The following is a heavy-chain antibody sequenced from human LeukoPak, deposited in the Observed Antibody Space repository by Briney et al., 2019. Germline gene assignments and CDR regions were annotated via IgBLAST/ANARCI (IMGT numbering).Heavy chain of an antibody. CDR1: GFTFSSYW. Sequence: PGGSLRLSCAASGFTFSSYWMNWVRQAPGKGLEWVSVIYSGGSTYYADSVKGRFTISRDNSKNTLYLQMNSLRAEDTAVYYCARTKYYDILTGYYRTTSFDYWGQGTLGTVSS. CDR2: IYSGGST. J-gene: IGHJ4*02. CDR3: ARTKYYDILTGYYRTTSFDY. V-gene: IGHV3-53*01. D-gene: IGHD3-9*01.